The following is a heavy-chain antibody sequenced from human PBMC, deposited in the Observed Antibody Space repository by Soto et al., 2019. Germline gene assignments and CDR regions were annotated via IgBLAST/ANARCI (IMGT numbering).Heavy chain of an antibody. J-gene: IGHJ5*02. CDR1: GYTFTSYY. CDR3: ARGPRKWFDP. Sequence: AXVKVSCKGSGYTFTSYYIQWVRQAPGQGLEWMGIINPSGGSTSYAQKFQGRVTMTRDTSTSTVYMELSSLRSEDTAVYYCARGPRKWFDPWGQGTLVTVSS. V-gene: IGHV1-46*01. CDR2: INPSGGST.